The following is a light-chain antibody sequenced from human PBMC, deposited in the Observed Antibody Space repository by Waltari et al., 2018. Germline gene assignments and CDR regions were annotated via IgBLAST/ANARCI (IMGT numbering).Light chain of an antibody. CDR2: RNN. CDR1: SSNIGSNS. V-gene: IGLV1-47*01. Sequence: HSVLTQPPSASGTPGQRVTISCSGSSSNIGSNSVYWYQQLPGTAPKLLIYRNNQRPSGVPDRFSGSKSGTSASLAISGLRSEDEADYYCATWDDSLSGPVFGGGTKLTVL. J-gene: IGLJ3*02. CDR3: ATWDDSLSGPV.